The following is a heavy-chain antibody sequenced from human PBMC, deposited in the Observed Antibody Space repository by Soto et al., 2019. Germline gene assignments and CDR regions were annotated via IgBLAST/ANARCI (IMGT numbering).Heavy chain of an antibody. J-gene: IGHJ4*02. V-gene: IGHV1-18*04. Sequence: ASVKVSCKASGYTFRNYVITWVRQVPGHGLEWMGWISAYTGDTNYAQRLQGRVTLTTDTSTSTAYMDLRSLRSDDTAIYYCARDPGAPPYLDNSGYLEYWGQGTLVTVSS. CDR1: GYTFRNYV. CDR2: ISAYTGDT. CDR3: ARDPGAPPYLDNSGYLEY. D-gene: IGHD3-22*01.